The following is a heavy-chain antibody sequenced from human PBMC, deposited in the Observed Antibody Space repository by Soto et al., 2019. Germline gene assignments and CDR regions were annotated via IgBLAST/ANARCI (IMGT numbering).Heavy chain of an antibody. CDR2: IIPILGIA. CDR1: GGTFSSYT. D-gene: IGHD6-19*01. Sequence: QVQLVQSGAEVKKPGSSVKVSCKASGGTFSSYTISWVRQAPGQGLEWMGRIIPILGIANYAQKFQGRVTMTADKSTSTAYMELSSLRSEDTAVYYCASIRVAVAGTSYYYYGMDVWGQGTTVTVSS. J-gene: IGHJ6*02. CDR3: ASIRVAVAGTSYYYYGMDV. V-gene: IGHV1-69*02.